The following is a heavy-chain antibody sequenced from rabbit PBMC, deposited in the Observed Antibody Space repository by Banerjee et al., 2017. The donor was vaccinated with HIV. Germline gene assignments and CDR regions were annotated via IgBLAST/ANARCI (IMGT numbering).Heavy chain of an antibody. CDR3: ARDAGDGYSTAIYYFNL. V-gene: IGHV1S45*01. CDR1: GFSFSNKYV. J-gene: IGHJ4*01. CDR2: INTSSGTT. D-gene: IGHD7-1*01. Sequence: QEQLEESGGDLVKPGASLTLTCTASGFSFSNKYVMCWVRQAPGKGLEWIACINTSSGTTYYASWAKGRFTISKTSSTTVTLQMTSLTAADTATYFCARDAGDGYSTAIYYFNLWGPGTLVTVS.